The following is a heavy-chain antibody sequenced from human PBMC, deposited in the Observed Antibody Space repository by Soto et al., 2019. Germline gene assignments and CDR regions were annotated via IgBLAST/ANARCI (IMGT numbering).Heavy chain of an antibody. Sequence: EVQFLESGGGLVQPGGSLRISCIGSGFTFSSNAMSWVRQAPGKGLDWVSAISGSGGTTYYADSVKGRFAVSRDNSNNTLYLQMNSLRAEDTAVYYCAKQRAGFGSGSDTYYFDYWGQGTLVTVSS. V-gene: IGHV3-23*01. D-gene: IGHD3-10*01. J-gene: IGHJ4*02. CDR2: ISGSGGTT. CDR3: AKQRAGFGSGSDTYYFDY. CDR1: GFTFSSNA.